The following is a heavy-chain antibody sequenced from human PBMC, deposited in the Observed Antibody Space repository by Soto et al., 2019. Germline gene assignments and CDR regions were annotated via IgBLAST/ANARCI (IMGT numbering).Heavy chain of an antibody. CDR1: GFTFSDYY. J-gene: IGHJ5*02. CDR3: ARVLDYYDSSGYYPGWFDP. CDR2: ISSSGSTI. V-gene: IGHV3-11*01. Sequence: GGSLRLSCAASGFTFSDYYMSWIRQAPGKGLEWVSYISSSGSTIYYADSVKGRFTISRDNAKNSLHLQMNSLRAEDTAVYYCARVLDYYDSSGYYPGWFDPWAQGTLVTVSS. D-gene: IGHD3-22*01.